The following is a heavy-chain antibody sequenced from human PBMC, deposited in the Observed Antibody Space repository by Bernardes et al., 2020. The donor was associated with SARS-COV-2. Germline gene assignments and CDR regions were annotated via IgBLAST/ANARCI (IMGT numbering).Heavy chain of an antibody. CDR2: VHPGDSDT. Sequence: GESLKISCKGSGYSFISYWIGWVRQMPGKGPEWMGIVHPGDSDTRYSPSFQGRVTISADKSSTTAYLQWSSLKASDTAIYYCARRIACSRSTCYGAFDYWGQGTLVTVSS. D-gene: IGHD2-2*01. CDR3: ARRIACSRSTCYGAFDY. J-gene: IGHJ4*02. CDR1: GYSFISYW. V-gene: IGHV5-51*01.